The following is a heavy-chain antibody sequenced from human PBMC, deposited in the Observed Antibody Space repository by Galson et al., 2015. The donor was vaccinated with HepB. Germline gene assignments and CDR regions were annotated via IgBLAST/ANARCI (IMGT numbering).Heavy chain of an antibody. CDR1: GFTFSSYA. CDR3: ARGLLREVYYGMDV. CDR2: ISSDGSNK. D-gene: IGHD3-22*01. V-gene: IGHV3-30-3*01. J-gene: IGHJ6*02. Sequence: SLRLSCAVSGFTFSSYAMYWVRQAPGKGLEWVAVISSDGSNKYYADSVKGRFTISRDNSKNTLYLQMNSLRPEDTAVYYCARGLLREVYYGMDVWGQGTTVTVSS.